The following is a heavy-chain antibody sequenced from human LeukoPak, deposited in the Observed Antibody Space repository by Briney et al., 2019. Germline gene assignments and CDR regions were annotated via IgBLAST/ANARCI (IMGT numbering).Heavy chain of an antibody. CDR3: ARLYTSYYYGMDV. J-gene: IGHJ6*02. CDR1: GFTFSSYG. Sequence: GGSLRLSCAASGFTFSSYGMHWVRQAPGKGLEWVAVIWYDGSNKYYADSVKGRFTISRDNSKNTLYLQMNSLRAEDTAVYYCARLYTSYYYGMDVWGQGTTVTVSS. CDR2: IWYDGSNK. V-gene: IGHV3-33*01.